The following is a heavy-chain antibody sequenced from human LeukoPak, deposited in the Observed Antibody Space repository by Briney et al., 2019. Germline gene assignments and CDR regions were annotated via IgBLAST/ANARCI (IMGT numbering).Heavy chain of an antibody. J-gene: IGHJ4*02. CDR2: ISGSGGST. CDR3: AKYNSDWYDAY. CDR1: GFTFYSYA. D-gene: IGHD6-19*01. Sequence: GGSLRLSCAASGFTFYSYAMTWVRQAPGKGLEWVSAISGSGGSTYYADSVKGRFTISRDNSKNTLYLQMSSLRAEDTALYYCAKYNSDWYDAYWGQGTLVTVSS. V-gene: IGHV3-23*01.